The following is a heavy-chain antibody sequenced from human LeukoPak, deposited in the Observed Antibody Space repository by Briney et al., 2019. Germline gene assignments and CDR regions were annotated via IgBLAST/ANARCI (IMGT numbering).Heavy chain of an antibody. CDR3: ARKHSSSWPYWYFDV. CDR1: GASISSYY. CDR2: ISYSGNT. Sequence: PSETLSLTCTVSGASISSYYWSWIRQPPGKGLEWIGYISYSGNTNYNPSLKSRVTISLDTSMNQFSLNLSSVTAADTSVYYCARKHSSSWPYWYFDVWGRGTLVTVSS. D-gene: IGHD6-13*01. J-gene: IGHJ2*01. V-gene: IGHV4-59*08.